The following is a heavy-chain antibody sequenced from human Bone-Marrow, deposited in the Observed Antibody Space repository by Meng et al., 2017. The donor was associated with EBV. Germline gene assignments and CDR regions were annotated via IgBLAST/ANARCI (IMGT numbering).Heavy chain of an antibody. V-gene: IGHV4-34*01. D-gene: IGHD3-10*01. Sequence: QGQLQEWGSGLLKPSETLSLTCAVYGGSFSGYYWSWIRQPPGKGLGWIGEINHSGSTNYNPSLKSRVTISVDTSKNQFSLKLSSVTAADTAVYYCARVLGTIYYGSGIDYWGQGTLVTVSS. CDR1: GGSFSGYY. CDR2: INHSGST. CDR3: ARVLGTIYYGSGIDY. J-gene: IGHJ4*02.